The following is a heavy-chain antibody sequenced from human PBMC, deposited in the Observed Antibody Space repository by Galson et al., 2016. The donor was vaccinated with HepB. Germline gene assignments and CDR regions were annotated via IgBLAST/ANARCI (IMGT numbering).Heavy chain of an antibody. V-gene: IGHV3-23*01. CDR2: ITRSGDAT. Sequence: SLRLSCAASGFSSSNSGMSWVRQAPGRGLEWVSGITRSGDATHYADFVKGRFTISRDNSKNSLYLQMNSLRAGDTAVYYCARDLQAGWGGTMAYWGQGTLVTVSS. D-gene: IGHD2-15*01. J-gene: IGHJ4*02. CDR1: GFSSSNSG. CDR3: ARDLQAGWGGTMAY.